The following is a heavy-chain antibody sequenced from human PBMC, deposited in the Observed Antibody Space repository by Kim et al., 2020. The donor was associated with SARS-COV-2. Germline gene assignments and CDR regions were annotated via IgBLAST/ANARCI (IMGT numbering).Heavy chain of an antibody. J-gene: IGHJ6*02. Sequence: GGSLRLSCAASGFTIRREGRKGVRQAPGKGLEWVAVISYDGSNKYYADSVKGRFTISRDNSKNTLYLQMNSLRAEDTAVYYCAKESISKRIGDYYYGMDVWGQGTTVTVS. CDR1: GFTIRREG. CDR2: ISYDGSNK. V-gene: IGHV3-30*18. D-gene: IGHD3-16*01. CDR3: AKESISKRIGDYYYGMDV.